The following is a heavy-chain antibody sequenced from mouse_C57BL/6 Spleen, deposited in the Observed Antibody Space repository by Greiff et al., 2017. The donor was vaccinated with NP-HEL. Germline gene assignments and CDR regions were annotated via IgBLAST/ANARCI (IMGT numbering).Heavy chain of an antibody. CDR3: ARGGIYYDYDGFAY. CDR2: IDPNSGGT. J-gene: IGHJ3*01. D-gene: IGHD2-4*01. CDR1: GYTFTSYW. Sequence: VQLQQPGAELVKPGASVKLSCKASGYTFTSYWMHWVKQRPGRGLEWIGRIDPNSGGTKYNEKFKSKATRTVDKPSSTAYMQLSSLTSADSAVYYCARGGIYYDYDGFAYWGQGTLVTVSA. V-gene: IGHV1-72*01.